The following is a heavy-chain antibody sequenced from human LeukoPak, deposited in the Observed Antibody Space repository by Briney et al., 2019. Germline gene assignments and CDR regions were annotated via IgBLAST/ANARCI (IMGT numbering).Heavy chain of an antibody. CDR2: INHSGST. D-gene: IGHD3-10*01. CDR3: ARARGYGSGSYYH. CDR1: VGSFSGCY. V-gene: IGHV4-34*01. J-gene: IGHJ5*02. Sequence: PSETLSLTCAVYVGSFSGCYWSWIRPPPGKGLEWIGEINHSGSTNYNPSLKSRVTISVDTSKNQFSLKLSSVTAADTAVYYCARARGYGSGSYYHWGQGTLVTVSS.